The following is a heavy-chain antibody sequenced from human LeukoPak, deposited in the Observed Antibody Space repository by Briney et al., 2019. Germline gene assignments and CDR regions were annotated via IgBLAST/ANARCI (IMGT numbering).Heavy chain of an antibody. V-gene: IGHV3-33*01. CDR2: IWYDGSNK. D-gene: IGHD6-19*01. Sequence: GGSLRLSCAASGFTFSSYGMHWVRQAPGKGLEWVAVIWYDGSNKYYADSVKGRFTTSRDNSKNTLYLQMNSLRAEDTAVYYCAREGPGYSSGLDYWGQGTLVTVSS. J-gene: IGHJ4*02. CDR3: AREGPGYSSGLDY. CDR1: GFTFSSYG.